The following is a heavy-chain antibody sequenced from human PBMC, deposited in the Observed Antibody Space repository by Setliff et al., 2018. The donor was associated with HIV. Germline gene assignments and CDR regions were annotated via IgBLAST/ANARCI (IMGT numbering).Heavy chain of an antibody. CDR2: INPNSGGT. CDR3: ARVRHYYDSGVFYGMDV. J-gene: IGHJ6*02. V-gene: IGHV1-2*06. CDR1: GYTFTDYY. Sequence: ASVKVSCKASGYTFTDYYMHWVRQAPGQGLEWMGRINPNSGGTNYAQKFQGRVTMTRDTSISTAYMELNSLRAEDTAVYYCARVRHYYDSGVFYGMDVWGQGTTVTVSS. D-gene: IGHD3-10*01.